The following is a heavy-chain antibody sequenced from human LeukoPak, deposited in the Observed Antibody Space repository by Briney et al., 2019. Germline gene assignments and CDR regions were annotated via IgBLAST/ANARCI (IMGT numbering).Heavy chain of an antibody. CDR2: IKQDGSEK. CDR3: ARDGLWFGELFYN. J-gene: IGHJ4*02. CDR1: GFTFRSYW. Sequence: GGSLRLSCAASGFTFRSYWMSWVRQAPGKGLEWVANIKQDGSEKYYVDSVKGRFTISRDNAKNSLYRQMNSLRAEDTAVYYCARDGLWFGELFYNWGQGTLVTVFS. V-gene: IGHV3-7*01. D-gene: IGHD3-10*01.